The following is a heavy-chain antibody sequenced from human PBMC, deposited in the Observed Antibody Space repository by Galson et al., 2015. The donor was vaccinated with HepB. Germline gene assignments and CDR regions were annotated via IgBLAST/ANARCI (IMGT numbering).Heavy chain of an antibody. J-gene: IGHJ4*02. V-gene: IGHV3-30*18. CDR2: ISYDGSNK. D-gene: IGHD3-9*01. CDR3: AKLVSSHFDY. CDR1: GFTFSSYG. Sequence: SLRLSCAASGFTFSSYGMHWVRQAPGKGLEWVAVISYDGSNKYYADSVKGRFTISRDNSKNTLYLQMNSLRAEDTAVYYCAKLVSSHFDYWGQGTLVTVSS.